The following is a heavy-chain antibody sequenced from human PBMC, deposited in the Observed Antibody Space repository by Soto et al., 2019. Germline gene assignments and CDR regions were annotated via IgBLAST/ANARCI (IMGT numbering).Heavy chain of an antibody. D-gene: IGHD6-13*01. CDR3: AKVLVAAGLGG. Sequence: EVQLLESGGGLVQPGGSLRLSCAASGFTFSSYGMSWVRQAPGKGLEWVSSISGSGSSTYYADSVKGRFTISRDNSKNTLCLQMNSLRAEDTAVYHCAKVLVAAGLGGWGQGTLVTVSS. V-gene: IGHV3-23*01. CDR1: GFTFSSYG. CDR2: ISGSGSST. J-gene: IGHJ4*02.